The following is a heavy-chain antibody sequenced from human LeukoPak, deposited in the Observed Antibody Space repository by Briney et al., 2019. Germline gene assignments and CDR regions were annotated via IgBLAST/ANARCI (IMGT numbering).Heavy chain of an antibody. CDR1: GGTFSSYA. CDR2: IIPIFGTA. Sequence: GASVKVSCKASGGTFSSYAMSWVRQAPGQGLEWMGGIIPIFGTANNAQKFQGRVTITADESTSTAYMELSSLRSEDTAVYYCAREGYYGSGSYIFDPWGQGTLVTVSS. CDR3: AREGYYGSGSYIFDP. J-gene: IGHJ5*02. D-gene: IGHD3-10*01. V-gene: IGHV1-69*13.